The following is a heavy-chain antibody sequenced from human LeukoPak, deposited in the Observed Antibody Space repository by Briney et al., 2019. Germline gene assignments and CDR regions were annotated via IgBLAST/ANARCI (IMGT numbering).Heavy chain of an antibody. D-gene: IGHD5-24*01. CDR2: IKQDGSEA. V-gene: IGHV3-7*01. Sequence: PGGSLRLSCAASGFTFSRFRMNWVRQAPGKGLEWVASIKQDGSEAYYVESVKGRFTISRDNANNSLYVQMHGLPAEDTAVYYCAKDYFVHGSNWRIFFDSWGQGTLVTVSS. J-gene: IGHJ5*01. CDR3: AKDYFVHGSNWRIFFDS. CDR1: GFTFSRFR.